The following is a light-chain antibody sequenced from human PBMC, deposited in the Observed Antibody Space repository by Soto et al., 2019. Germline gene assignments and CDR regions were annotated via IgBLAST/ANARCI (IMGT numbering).Light chain of an antibody. CDR2: DTV. CDR1: SSDVGDFHF. V-gene: IGLV2-14*03. CDR3: SKYSRRFLGV. J-gene: IGLJ1*01. Sequence: QSALTQPASVSGSPGQSITISCTGTSSDVGDFHFVSWYQQQPGKVPKLLIFDTVNRPSEVSSRFSGSKSGNTASLTISGLQADDEADYYCSKYSRRFLGVFGGGTKVTVL.